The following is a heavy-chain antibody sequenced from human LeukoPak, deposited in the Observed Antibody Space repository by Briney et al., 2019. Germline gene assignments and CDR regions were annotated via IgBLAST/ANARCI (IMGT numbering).Heavy chain of an antibody. CDR3: ARVLSARYYYYGMDV. J-gene: IGHJ6*02. V-gene: IGHV3-48*03. CDR1: GFTFSSYE. D-gene: IGHD3-10*01. Sequence: PGGSLRLSCAASGFTFSSYEMNWVRQAPGKGLEWVSDISSSGGTIYYADSVKGRFTISRDNAKNSLYLQMNSLRAKDTAVYYCARVLSARYYYYGMDVWGQGTTVTVSS. CDR2: ISSSGGTI.